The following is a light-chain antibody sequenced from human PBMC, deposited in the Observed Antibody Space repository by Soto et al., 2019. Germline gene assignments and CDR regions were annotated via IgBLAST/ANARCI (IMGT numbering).Light chain of an antibody. Sequence: DIQMTQSPSTRSASVRDRVSVSSRASQSISSWLAWYQQKPGKAPKLLIYKASSLESGVPSRFSGSGSGTEFTLTISSLQPDDFATYYCQQYNSYSSTFGQGTKVDIK. CDR3: QQYNSYSST. CDR1: QSISSW. J-gene: IGKJ1*01. V-gene: IGKV1-5*03. CDR2: KAS.